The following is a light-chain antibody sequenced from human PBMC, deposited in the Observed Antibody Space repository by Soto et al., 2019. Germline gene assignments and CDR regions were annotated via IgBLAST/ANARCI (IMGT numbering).Light chain of an antibody. CDR1: QSVSSSY. CDR3: QRYNNWPS. Sequence: EIVWTQSPGTLSLSPGERATHSCRASQSVSSSYLAWYQQKPGQAPRLLMYGASSRATGIPVRFSGSGSGTDFTLTISSLQSEDFAVYYCQRYNNWPSFGPGTKVDIK. V-gene: IGKV3-20*01. J-gene: IGKJ3*01. CDR2: GAS.